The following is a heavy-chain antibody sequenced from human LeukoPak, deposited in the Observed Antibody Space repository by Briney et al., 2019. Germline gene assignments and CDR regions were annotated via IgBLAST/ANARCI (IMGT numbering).Heavy chain of an antibody. D-gene: IGHD2-2*01. Sequence: PGGSLRLSCAASEFTFSSYNMNWVRQAPGKGLEWVSSISSSSSYIYYADSVKGRFTISRDNAKNSLYLQMNSLRAEDTAVYYCAGQCSSTSCYGGSAFDIWGQGTMVTVSS. J-gene: IGHJ3*02. V-gene: IGHV3-21*01. CDR3: AGQCSSTSCYGGSAFDI. CDR1: EFTFSSYN. CDR2: ISSSSSYI.